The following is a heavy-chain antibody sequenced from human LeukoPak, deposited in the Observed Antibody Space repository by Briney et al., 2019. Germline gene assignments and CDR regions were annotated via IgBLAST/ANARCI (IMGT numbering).Heavy chain of an antibody. CDR2: ISGSGGRT. CDR1: GFTFSSYA. V-gene: IGHV3-23*01. D-gene: IGHD3-22*01. J-gene: IGHJ4*02. Sequence: GGSLRLSCAASGFTFSSYAMNWVRQAPGKGLEWVAMISGSGGRTYYADSVKGRFTISRDNSKNTLYLQMNSLRAEDKAVYYCAKDLDSSGYYLGENFDYWGQGTLVTASS. CDR3: AKDLDSSGYYLGENFDY.